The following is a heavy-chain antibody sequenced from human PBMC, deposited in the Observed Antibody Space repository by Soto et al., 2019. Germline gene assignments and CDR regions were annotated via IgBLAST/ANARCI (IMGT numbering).Heavy chain of an antibody. D-gene: IGHD6-13*01. CDR2: IKQYGNEK. CDR1: GFTFSNYW. V-gene: IGHV3-7*01. CDR3: ARDLGSSWYPEYFQH. J-gene: IGHJ1*01. Sequence: GGSLRLSCAASGFTFSNYWMTWVRQAPGKGLEWVANIKQYGNEKYYVDSVKGRFTISRDNAKNSLYLQMNSLRAEDTAVYYCARDLGSSWYPEYFQHWGQGTLVTVSS.